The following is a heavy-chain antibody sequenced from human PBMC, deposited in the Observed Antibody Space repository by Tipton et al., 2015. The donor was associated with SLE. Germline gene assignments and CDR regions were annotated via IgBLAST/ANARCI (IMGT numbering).Heavy chain of an antibody. D-gene: IGHD4-11*01. V-gene: IGHV4-59*01. J-gene: IGHJ3*02. CDR3: ARDKGAYSPLRSDAFDI. CDR1: GGSISSYY. CDR2: IYYSGST. Sequence: TLSLTCTVSGGSISSYYWSWIRQPPGKGLEWIGYIYYSGSTNYNPSLKSRVTISVDTSKNQFSLKLSSVTAADTAVYYCARDKGAYSPLRSDAFDIWGQGTMVTVSS.